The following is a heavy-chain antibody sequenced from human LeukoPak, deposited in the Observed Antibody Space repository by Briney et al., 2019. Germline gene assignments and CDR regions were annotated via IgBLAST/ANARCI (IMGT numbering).Heavy chain of an antibody. D-gene: IGHD5/OR15-5a*01. CDR2: IKYDGGEE. Sequence: GGSLRLSCVASRFTFISSWMNWVRQAPGKGVEGVANIKYDGGEEYYVDSVKGRFTISRDNAQNSLYLQMNNLRAEDTAVYYCARDVYRSFDYWGQGTLVTVSS. V-gene: IGHV3-7*01. CDR3: ARDVYRSFDY. CDR1: RFTFISSW. J-gene: IGHJ4*02.